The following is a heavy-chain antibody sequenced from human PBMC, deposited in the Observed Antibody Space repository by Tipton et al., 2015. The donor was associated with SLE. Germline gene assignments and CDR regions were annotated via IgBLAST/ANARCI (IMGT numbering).Heavy chain of an antibody. Sequence: TLSLTCNVSGDSISGYYWNWIRQPPGKGLEWVGFISYSGNTNYNPSLKSRVTISIDTSNNLFYLRLMSVTAADTAVYYCARDHPIMTTVTSWGQGTLVTVSS. J-gene: IGHJ4*02. CDR3: ARDHPIMTTVTS. D-gene: IGHD4-17*01. V-gene: IGHV4-59*01. CDR1: GDSISGYY. CDR2: ISYSGNT.